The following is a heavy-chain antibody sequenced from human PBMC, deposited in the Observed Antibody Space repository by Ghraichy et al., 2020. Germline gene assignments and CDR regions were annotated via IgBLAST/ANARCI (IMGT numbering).Heavy chain of an antibody. D-gene: IGHD1-26*01. V-gene: IGHV4-34*01. J-gene: IGHJ6*02. CDR2: INHSGST. Sequence: SETLSLTCAVYGGSFSGYYWSWIRQPPGKGLEWIGEINHSGSTNYNPSLKSRVTISVDTSKNQFSLKLSPVTAPETAGDYCAREQGIVDYGMDVWGQGTTVTVSS. CDR3: AREQGIVDYGMDV. CDR1: GGSFSGYY.